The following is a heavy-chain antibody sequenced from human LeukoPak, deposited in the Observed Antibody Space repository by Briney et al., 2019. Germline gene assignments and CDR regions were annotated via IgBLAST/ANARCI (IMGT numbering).Heavy chain of an antibody. CDR2: INPNSGGT. CDR1: GYTFTGYY. D-gene: IGHD2-2*02. J-gene: IGHJ4*02. Sequence: ASVKVSCKASGYTFTGYYMHWVRQAPGQGLEWMGRINPNSGGTNYAQKFQGRVTMTRDTSISTAYMELSRLRSDDTAVYYCARVQCSSTSCYTGVFDYWGQGTLVTVSS. V-gene: IGHV1-2*06. CDR3: ARVQCSSTSCYTGVFDY.